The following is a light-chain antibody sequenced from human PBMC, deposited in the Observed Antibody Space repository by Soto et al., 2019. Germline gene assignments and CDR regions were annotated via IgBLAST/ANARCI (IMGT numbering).Light chain of an antibody. CDR1: SSNIGAGYA. CDR3: QSYDNSHDWDVI. CDR2: DNT. Sequence: QSVLTQSPSVSGAPGQRVTISCTGSSSNIGAGYAVHWYQQLPGTAPKLLISDNTNRPSGVPDRFSASKSGTTASLAITGLQAEDEAEYYCQSYDNSHDWDVIFGGGTKLTVL. J-gene: IGLJ2*01. V-gene: IGLV1-40*01.